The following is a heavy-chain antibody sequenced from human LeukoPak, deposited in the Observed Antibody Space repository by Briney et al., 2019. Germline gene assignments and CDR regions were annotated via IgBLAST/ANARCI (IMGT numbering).Heavy chain of an antibody. D-gene: IGHD3-22*01. CDR3: ARGYYDSSGYYAYGY. CDR2: IIPIFGTA. V-gene: IGHV1-69*13. Sequence: SVKVSCKASGGTFSSYAISWVRQALGQGLEWMGGIIPIFGTANYAQKFQGRVTITADESTSTAYMELSGLRSEDTAVYYCARGYYDSSGYYAYGYWGQGTLVTVSS. J-gene: IGHJ4*02. CDR1: GGTFSSYA.